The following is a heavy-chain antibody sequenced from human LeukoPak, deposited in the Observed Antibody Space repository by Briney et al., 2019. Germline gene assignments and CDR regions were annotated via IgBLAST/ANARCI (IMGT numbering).Heavy chain of an antibody. J-gene: IGHJ5*02. D-gene: IGHD2-2*02. CDR1: GFSFPNYL. CDR3: ARGPYAYTSSATLGSYNSFDP. CDR2: IYPGDSDT. V-gene: IGHV5-51*01. Sequence: GESLKISCKGSGFSFPNYLIGWGRQMPGEGLEWMGIIYPGDSDTRYSPSFQGQVTISVDKSISTAYLQWSSLKASATAMYYCARGPYAYTSSATLGSYNSFDPWGQGSLVPVSS.